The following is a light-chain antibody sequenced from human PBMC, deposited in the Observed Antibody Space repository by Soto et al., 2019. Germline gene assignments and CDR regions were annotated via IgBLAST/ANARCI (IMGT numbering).Light chain of an antibody. CDR1: QTLLYFANNLNY. CDR3: QQYINDLPA. Sequence: DIVMTQSPECLALSLGERATINCKSSQTLLYFANNLNYLAWYQQKPGQPPRLLIYWASTRESGVPDRFSGSGSGTDFTLTISSLQAEDVAVYYCQQYINDLPAFGQGTKVDIK. J-gene: IGKJ1*01. CDR2: WAS. V-gene: IGKV4-1*01.